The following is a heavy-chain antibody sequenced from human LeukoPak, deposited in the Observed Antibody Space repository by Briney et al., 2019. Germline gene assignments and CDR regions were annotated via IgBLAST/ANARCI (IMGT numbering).Heavy chain of an antibody. CDR1: GGSFSGYY. Sequence: KPSEPLSLTCAVYGGSFSGYYWSWIRQPPGKGLEWIGEINHSGSTNYNPSLKSRVNISVDTSKNQFSLKLSSVTAADTAVYYCARGRGGYCSSTSCPPSWFDPWGQGTLVTVSS. V-gene: IGHV4-34*01. D-gene: IGHD2-2*01. CDR3: ARGRGGYCSSTSCPPSWFDP. CDR2: INHSGST. J-gene: IGHJ5*02.